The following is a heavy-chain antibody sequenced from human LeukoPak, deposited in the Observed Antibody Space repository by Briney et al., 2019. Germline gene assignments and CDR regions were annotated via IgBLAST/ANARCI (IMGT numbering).Heavy chain of an antibody. V-gene: IGHV4-39*07. J-gene: IGHJ5*02. D-gene: IGHD6-19*01. CDR2: IYYSGST. Sequence: SETLSLTCTVSGGSIGSSSYYWGWIRQPPGKGLEWIGSIYYSGSTYYNPSLKSRVTISVDTSKNQFSLKLSSVTAADTAVYYCARVLGGWPRDETNNWFDPWGQGTLVTVSS. CDR3: ARVLGGWPRDETNNWFDP. CDR1: GGSIGSSSYY.